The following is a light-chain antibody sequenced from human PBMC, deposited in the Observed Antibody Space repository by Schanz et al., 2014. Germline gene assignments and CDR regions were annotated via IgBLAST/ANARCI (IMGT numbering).Light chain of an antibody. J-gene: IGKJ1*01. CDR1: QSVSSN. CDR3: QQYNDWPRT. V-gene: IGKV3-15*01. CDR2: GAS. Sequence: EIVMTQSPATLSVSPGEGATLSCRASQSVSSNLAWYQQKAGQAPRLLIYGASTRATGIPARLSGSGSGTEFTLTISSLQSEDFAVYYCQQYNDWPRTFGQGTKVEIK.